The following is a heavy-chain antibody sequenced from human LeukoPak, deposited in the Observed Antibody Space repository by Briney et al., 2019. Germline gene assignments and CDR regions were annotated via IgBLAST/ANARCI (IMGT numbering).Heavy chain of an antibody. J-gene: IGHJ4*02. CDR3: ARVDTAMVFGY. V-gene: IGHV1-18*01. CDR2: ISAYNGNT. CDR1: GYTFTIYG. Sequence: ASVKVSCKASGYTFTIYGISWVRQAPGQGLEGMGGISAYNGNTNYAQKLQGRVTMTTDTSTSTAYMELRSLRSDDTAVYYCARVDTAMVFGYWGQGTLVTVSS. D-gene: IGHD5-18*01.